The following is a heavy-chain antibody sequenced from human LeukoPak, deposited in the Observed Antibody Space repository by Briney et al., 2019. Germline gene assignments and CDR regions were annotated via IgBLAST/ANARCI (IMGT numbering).Heavy chain of an antibody. V-gene: IGHV1-18*04. CDR2: ISAYNGNT. CDR1: GYTFTSYG. CDR3: ARERPVPAARDAFDI. Sequence: ASVKVSCKASGYTFTSYGISWVRQAPGQGLEWMGWISAYNGNTNYAQKLQGRVTMTTDTSTSTAYMELRSLRSDDTAVYYCARERPVPAARDAFDIWGQGTVVTVSS. D-gene: IGHD2-2*01. J-gene: IGHJ3*02.